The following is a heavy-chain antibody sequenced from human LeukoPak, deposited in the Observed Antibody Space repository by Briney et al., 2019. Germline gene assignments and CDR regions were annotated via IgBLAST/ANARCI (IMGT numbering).Heavy chain of an antibody. D-gene: IGHD3-22*01. Sequence: TPSETLSLTCAVYGGSFSGYYWSWIRQPPGKGLEWIGEINHSGSTNYNPSLKSRVTISVDTSKNQFSLKLSSVTAADTAVYYCARGEGRDSSGYYYPFGASFDYWGQGTLVTVSS. CDR1: GGSFSGYY. CDR2: INHSGST. J-gene: IGHJ4*02. V-gene: IGHV4-34*01. CDR3: ARGEGRDSSGYYYPFGASFDY.